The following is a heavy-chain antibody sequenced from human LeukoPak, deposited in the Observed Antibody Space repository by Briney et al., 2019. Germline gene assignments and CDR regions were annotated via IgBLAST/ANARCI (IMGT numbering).Heavy chain of an antibody. J-gene: IGHJ5*02. CDR3: ARFIAAAGNSGFDP. CDR1: GFTFSSYS. V-gene: IGHV3-21*01. Sequence: GGSLRLSCAASGFTFSSYSFNWVRQAPGKGLEWVSSISSSSSYIYYADSVKGRFTISRDNAKNSLYLQMNSLRAEDTAVYYCARFIAAAGNSGFDPWGQGTLVTVSS. D-gene: IGHD6-13*01. CDR2: ISSSSSYI.